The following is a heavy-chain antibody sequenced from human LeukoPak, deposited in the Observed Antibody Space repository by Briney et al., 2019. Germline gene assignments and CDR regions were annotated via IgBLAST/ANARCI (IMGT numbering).Heavy chain of an antibody. V-gene: IGHV3-53*01. CDR2: LYSAGAT. CDR3: ASGEVGVRKFYSDPFHY. CDR1: GFAVASNY. D-gene: IGHD2-15*01. Sequence: PGGSLILTCAASGFAVASNYMSWVRQAPEKGLEWVSILYSAGATYYADSVRGRFTITRDTSKNTLNLQMNSLRADDTAIYYCASGEVGVRKFYSDPFHYWGQGTLVTVSS. J-gene: IGHJ4*02.